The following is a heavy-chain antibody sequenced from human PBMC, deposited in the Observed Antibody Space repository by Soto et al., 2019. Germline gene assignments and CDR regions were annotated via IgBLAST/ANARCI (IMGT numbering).Heavy chain of an antibody. CDR1: GYTXIDND. Sequence: SXKVSFRAAGYTXIDNDGSGVRQATRQRLEWMGWMNPASGDTGHEQKFQGRVTITRDISIDTAYMELSSMTSEDTAINYYARMENFGAFNSFDPWGQGTLVTVSS. V-gene: IGHV1-8*02. J-gene: IGHJ5*02. CDR3: ARMENFGAFNSFDP. CDR2: MNPASGDT. D-gene: IGHD2-21*01.